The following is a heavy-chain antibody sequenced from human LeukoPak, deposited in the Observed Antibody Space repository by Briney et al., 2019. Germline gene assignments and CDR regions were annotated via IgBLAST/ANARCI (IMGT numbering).Heavy chain of an antibody. CDR3: ATTKRAYDSSGKYDY. D-gene: IGHD3-22*01. CDR2: IYSGGST. J-gene: IGHJ4*02. Sequence: GGSLRLSCAASGFTVSSNYMSWVRQAPGKGLEWVSVIYSGGSTYYADSVKGRFTISRDNSKNTLYLQMNSLRAEDTAVYYCATTKRAYDSSGKYDYWGQGTLVTVSS. V-gene: IGHV3-53*01. CDR1: GFTVSSNY.